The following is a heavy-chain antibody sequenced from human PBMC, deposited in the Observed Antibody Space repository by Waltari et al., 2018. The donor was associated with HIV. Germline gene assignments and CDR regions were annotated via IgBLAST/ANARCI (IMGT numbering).Heavy chain of an antibody. Sequence: EVQLVESGGGLVQPGGSMRLSCAASGFTFSRPWMTWVRQAPGKGLEWVANKKQDGSEKYYADSVKGRFTISRDNAKNSLYLQMNSLRAEDTAVYYCASLYCSGGSCYDYWGQGTLVTVSS. CDR2: KKQDGSEK. D-gene: IGHD2-15*01. CDR1: GFTFSRPW. J-gene: IGHJ4*02. V-gene: IGHV3-7*01. CDR3: ASLYCSGGSCYDY.